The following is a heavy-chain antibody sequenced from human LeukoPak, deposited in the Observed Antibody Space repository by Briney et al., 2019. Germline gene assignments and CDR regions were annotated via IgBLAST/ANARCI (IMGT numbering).Heavy chain of an antibody. J-gene: IGHJ4*02. CDR2: ISRKGGST. CDR3: VKDLRSDFMGVLSRYLSY. D-gene: IGHD2/OR15-2a*01. V-gene: IGHV3-64D*09. CDR1: GFTFSSFA. Sequence: GGPLRLPCSASGFTFSSFAMHWVRQSPGKALEYVAAISRKGGSTYYADSVKGRFTISRDNSKSTLYLQMSSLRAEDTAVYLCVKDLRSDFMGVLSRYLSYWGQGTLVTVSS.